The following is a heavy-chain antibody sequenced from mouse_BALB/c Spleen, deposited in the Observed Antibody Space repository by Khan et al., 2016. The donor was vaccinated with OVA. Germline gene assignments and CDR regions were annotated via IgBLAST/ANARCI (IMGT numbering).Heavy chain of an antibody. V-gene: IGHV1S81*02. Sequence: VQLQQSGAELVKPGASVKLSCKASGYTFTSYWMHWVKQRPGQGLEWIGEINPSNGRTTYTENFKSQATLTVDKSSSTAYMQLSSLTSEDSAVYYCARSPYGSTDYWGQGTTLTVSS. J-gene: IGHJ2*01. D-gene: IGHD1-1*01. CDR1: GYTFTSYW. CDR3: ARSPYGSTDY. CDR2: INPSNGRT.